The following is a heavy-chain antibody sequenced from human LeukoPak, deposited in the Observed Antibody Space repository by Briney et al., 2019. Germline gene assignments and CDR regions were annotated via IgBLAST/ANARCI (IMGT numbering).Heavy chain of an antibody. V-gene: IGHV3-7*05. Sequence: GGSLRLSCAASGFNFSMYWMIWVRQAPGKGLQWVANIKQDGSEKNYVDSVKGRFTISRDNAKNSLYLQMNSLRAEDTAVYYCARTGGMDVWGQGTTVTVSS. D-gene: IGHD3-10*01. CDR2: IKQDGSEK. CDR3: ARTGGMDV. CDR1: GFNFSMYW. J-gene: IGHJ6*02.